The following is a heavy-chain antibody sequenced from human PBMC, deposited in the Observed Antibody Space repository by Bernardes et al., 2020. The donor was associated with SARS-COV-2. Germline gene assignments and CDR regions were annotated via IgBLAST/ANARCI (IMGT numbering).Heavy chain of an antibody. CDR1: GFTVSSKY. J-gene: IGHJ4*02. V-gene: IGHV3-66*01. CDR3: ARLMGRYCDTSTCPFDC. Sequence: GGSLRLSCAASGFTVSSKYMSWVRQAPGKGLEWVSVIYSGGKTYYADSVKGRFTISRDNSKNTLYLQMNSLRAEDSAVYYCARLMGRYCDTSTCPFDCWGQGTLVTVSS. D-gene: IGHD2-15*01. CDR2: IYSGGKT.